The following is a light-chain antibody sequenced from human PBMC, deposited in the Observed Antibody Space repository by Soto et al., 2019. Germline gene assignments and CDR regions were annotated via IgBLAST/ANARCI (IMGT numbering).Light chain of an antibody. Sequence: DIQMTQSPSSLSASVGDRVTITCRASQSISSYLNWYQQKPGKAPKLLIYAASSLQSGVPSRFSGSGSGTDLTLTISSLQPEDFATYYCQQSYSTPRRFGQGTKVEIK. CDR2: AAS. J-gene: IGKJ1*01. CDR1: QSISSY. CDR3: QQSYSTPRR. V-gene: IGKV1-39*01.